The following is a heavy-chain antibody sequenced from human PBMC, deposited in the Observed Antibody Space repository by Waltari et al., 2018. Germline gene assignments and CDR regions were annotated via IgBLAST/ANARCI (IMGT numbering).Heavy chain of an antibody. CDR3: VRRSDSGYEIPH. V-gene: IGHV5-51*01. CDR2: SSPADSDT. CDR1: GYSFTSYW. D-gene: IGHD5-12*01. J-gene: IGHJ1*01. Sequence: EVQLVQSGAEVKKPGESLKISCEASGYSFTSYWIGWVRQMPGKGLEWMGISSPADSDTRYSPSFQGQVTISADKSISKAYLQWSSLKASDTAMYYCVRRSDSGYEIPHWGQGILVTVSS.